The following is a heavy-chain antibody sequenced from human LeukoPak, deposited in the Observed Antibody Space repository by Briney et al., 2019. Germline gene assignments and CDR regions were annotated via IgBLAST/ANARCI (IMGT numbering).Heavy chain of an antibody. V-gene: IGHV3-30*02. CDR2: VRYDGSNK. J-gene: IGHJ4*02. Sequence: PGGSPRLSCAASGFTFSSYGMHWVRQAPGKGLEWVAFVRYDGSNKYYADSVKGRFTISRDNSKNTLYLQMNSLRAEDTAVYYCAKEEFCSGGSCYPDYWGQGTLVTVSS. D-gene: IGHD2-15*01. CDR1: GFTFSSYG. CDR3: AKEEFCSGGSCYPDY.